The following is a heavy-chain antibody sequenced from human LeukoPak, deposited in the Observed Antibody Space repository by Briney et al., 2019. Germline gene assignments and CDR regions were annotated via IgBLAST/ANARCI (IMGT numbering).Heavy chain of an antibody. D-gene: IGHD3-22*01. CDR2: IYYGGST. CDR1: GGSISSSSYY. J-gene: IGHJ3*02. Sequence: SETLSLTCTVSGGSISSSSYYWGWIRQPPGKGLEWIGSIYYGGSTYYNPSLKSRVTISVDTSKNQFSLKLSSVTAADTAVYYCASAHYYDSSGYSLGDAFDIWGQGTMVTVSS. V-gene: IGHV4-39*01. CDR3: ASAHYYDSSGYSLGDAFDI.